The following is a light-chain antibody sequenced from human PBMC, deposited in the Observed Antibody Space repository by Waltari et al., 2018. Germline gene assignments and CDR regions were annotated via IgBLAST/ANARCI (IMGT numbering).Light chain of an antibody. V-gene: IGKV1-9*01. CDR1: QGISSY. J-gene: IGKJ2*01. Sequence: DIQLTQSPSFLSASVGDRVTITCRASQGISSYLAWYQQKPGKAPKLLIYAASTLQSGFPSRFGGSGSGTEFTLTISSLQPEDFATYYCQQLNRYPYTFGQGTKLEIK. CDR2: AAS. CDR3: QQLNRYPYT.